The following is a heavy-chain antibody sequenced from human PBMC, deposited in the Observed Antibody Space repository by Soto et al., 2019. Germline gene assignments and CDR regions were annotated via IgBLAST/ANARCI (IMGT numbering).Heavy chain of an antibody. CDR1: GGSISSYY. CDR2: IYYSGST. Sequence: SETLSLTCTVSGGSISSYYWSWIRQPPGKGLEWIGYIYYSGSTNYNPSLKSRVTISVDTSKNQFSLKLSSVTAADTAVYYCARDNGYGSGARWFDPWGQGTLVTVSS. V-gene: IGHV4-59*01. CDR3: ARDNGYGSGARWFDP. D-gene: IGHD3-10*01. J-gene: IGHJ5*02.